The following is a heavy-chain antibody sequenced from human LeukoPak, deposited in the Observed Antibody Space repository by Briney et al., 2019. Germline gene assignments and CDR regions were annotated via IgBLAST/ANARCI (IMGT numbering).Heavy chain of an antibody. D-gene: IGHD6-19*01. CDR3: AKHGFSSGWPQVPSDH. J-gene: IGHJ4*02. V-gene: IGHV3-48*01. CDR1: GFTFSSYS. CDR2: ISRSTNTI. Sequence: GGSLRLSCVASGFTFSSYSMNWVRQAPGKGLEWVSHISRSTNTIYYADSVKGRFTISRGNSKNTLYLQMISLRAEDTAVYYCAKHGFSSGWPQVPSDHWGQGTLVTVSS.